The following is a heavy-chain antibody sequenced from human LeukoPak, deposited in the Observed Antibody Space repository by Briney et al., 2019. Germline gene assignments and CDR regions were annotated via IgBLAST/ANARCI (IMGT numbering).Heavy chain of an antibody. J-gene: IGHJ3*02. D-gene: IGHD3-22*01. Sequence: EASVKVSCKASGYTFTSYGISWVRQAPGQGLEWMRWISAYNGNTNYAQKLQGRVTMTTDTSTSTAYMELRSLRSDDTAVYYCARDGDSSGYRNAFDIWGQGTMVTVSS. CDR3: ARDGDSSGYRNAFDI. V-gene: IGHV1-18*01. CDR1: GYTFTSYG. CDR2: ISAYNGNT.